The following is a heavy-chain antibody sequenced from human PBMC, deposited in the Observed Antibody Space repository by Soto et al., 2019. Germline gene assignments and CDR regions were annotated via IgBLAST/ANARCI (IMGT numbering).Heavy chain of an antibody. J-gene: IGHJ3*02. CDR1: GGSISSGGYY. CDR3: ARDRIAARGTAFDI. Sequence: SETLSLTCTVSGGSISSGGYYWSWIRQHPGKGLEWIGYIYYSGSTYYNPSLKSRVTISVDTSKNQFSLKLSSVTAADTAVYYCARDRIAARGTAFDIWGQGTMVTVSS. V-gene: IGHV4-31*03. CDR2: IYYSGST. D-gene: IGHD6-6*01.